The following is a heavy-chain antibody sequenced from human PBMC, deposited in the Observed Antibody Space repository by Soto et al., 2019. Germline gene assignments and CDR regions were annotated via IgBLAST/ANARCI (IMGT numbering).Heavy chain of an antibody. Sequence: GGSLRLSCRASGFSFSSFAMTWVRQAPGKGLEWVSSIGGSGIITYYTDSVKGRFTISRDNSGNTLFLHMNSLRADDSAVYYCAKDPNGDYVGAFDSWGQGTLVTVSS. CDR1: GFSFSSFA. V-gene: IGHV3-23*01. CDR2: IGGSGIIT. CDR3: AKDPNGDYVGAFDS. J-gene: IGHJ4*02. D-gene: IGHD4-17*01.